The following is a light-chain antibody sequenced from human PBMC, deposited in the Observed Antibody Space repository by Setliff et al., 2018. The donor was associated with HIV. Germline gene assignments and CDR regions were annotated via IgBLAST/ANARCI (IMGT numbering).Light chain of an antibody. Sequence: LTQPASVSGSPGQSITISCTGTSSDVGAYNYVSWYQQHPGKAPKLMIYEVSNRPSGVSDRFSGSKSGNTASLTISGLQAEDEAGYYCCSYTRSSTLVFGGGTKVTVL. J-gene: IGLJ2*01. CDR1: SSDVGAYNY. CDR3: CSYTRSSTLV. V-gene: IGLV2-14*01. CDR2: EVS.